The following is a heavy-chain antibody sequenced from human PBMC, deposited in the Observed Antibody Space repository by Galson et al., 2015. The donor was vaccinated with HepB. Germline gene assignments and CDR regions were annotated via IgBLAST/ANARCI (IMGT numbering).Heavy chain of an antibody. CDR2: IGNKASSYTT. J-gene: IGHJ3*02. CDR1: GFIFSDYY. CDR3: ARGWSTTAVYALDI. V-gene: IGHV3-72*01. D-gene: IGHD1-1*01. Sequence: SLRLSCAASGFIFSDYYIDWVRQAPGKGLEWVGRIGNKASSYTTEYAASVKGRFTISGDDSKNTLYLQMSSLRTEDTAVYYCARGWSTTAVYALDIWGQGTMATVSS.